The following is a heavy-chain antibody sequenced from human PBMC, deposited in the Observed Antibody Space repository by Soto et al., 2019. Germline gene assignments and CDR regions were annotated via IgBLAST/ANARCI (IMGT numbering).Heavy chain of an antibody. CDR3: AKVAYPRFLYYDSSGYPDY. CDR1: GFTCSTST. V-gene: IGHV3-23*01. Sequence: GGPLRLSCAASGFTCSTSTVSWVRQAPGKGLEWVSSITSGSTYYADSFKGRFTISRDNSKNTLYLQMNSLRAEDTAVYYCAKVAYPRFLYYDSSGYPDYWGQGTLVTLSS. D-gene: IGHD3-22*01. J-gene: IGHJ4*02. CDR2: ITSGST.